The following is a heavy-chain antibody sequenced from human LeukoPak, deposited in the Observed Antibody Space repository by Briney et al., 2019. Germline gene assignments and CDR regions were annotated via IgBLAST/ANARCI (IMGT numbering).Heavy chain of an antibody. V-gene: IGHV4-34*01. CDR3: ARPRYGSGSLDS. Sequence: SETLSLTCAVYGGSFSGHYWTWIRQPPGKGLEWVGEINHSGSTTYNPSLNSRVTISVDTSKNQFSLRLSSVTAADTAVYYCARPRYGSGSLDSWGQGTLVTISS. CDR1: GGSFSGHY. D-gene: IGHD3-10*01. J-gene: IGHJ4*02. CDR2: INHSGST.